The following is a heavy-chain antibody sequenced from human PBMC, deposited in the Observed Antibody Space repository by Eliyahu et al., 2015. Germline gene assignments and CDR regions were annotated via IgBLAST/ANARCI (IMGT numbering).Heavy chain of an antibody. CDR1: GFLFSDNG. CDR2: IWYDGSNI. CDR3: AKDGHGSGSYYTD. Sequence: QVQLVESGGGVVQPGXSLSLXCAAXGFLFSDNGXHWVRQAPGKGAEWVATIWYDGSNINYSDSVKGRFTISRDDSKNTLYLQMNSLRAEDTATYYCAKDGHGSGSYYTDWGQGTLVTVSS. D-gene: IGHD3-10*01. J-gene: IGHJ1*01. V-gene: IGHV3-33*06.